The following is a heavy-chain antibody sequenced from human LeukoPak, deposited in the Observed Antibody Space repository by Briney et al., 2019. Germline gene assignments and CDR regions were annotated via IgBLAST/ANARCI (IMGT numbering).Heavy chain of an antibody. Sequence: ASVKVSCKASGYTFTSYYMHWVRQAPGQGLEWMGIINPSGGSTSYAQKFQGRVTMTRNTSTSTVYMELSSLRSEDTAVYYCARAFARIAARRDYYYYMDVWGKGTTVTVSS. CDR1: GYTFTSYY. CDR2: INPSGGST. CDR3: ARAFARIAARRDYYYYMDV. D-gene: IGHD6-6*01. J-gene: IGHJ6*03. V-gene: IGHV1-46*01.